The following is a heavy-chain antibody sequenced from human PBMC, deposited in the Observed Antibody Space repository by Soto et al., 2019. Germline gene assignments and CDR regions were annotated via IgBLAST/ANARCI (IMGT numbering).Heavy chain of an antibody. Sequence: PSETLSLTCTVSGGSISSSSYYWGWIRQPPGKGLEWIGSIYYSGSTYYNPSLKSRVTISVDTSKNQFSLKLSSVTAADTAVYYCARHKRTPIVLVPGSFDYWGQGTLVTVSS. CDR2: IYYSGST. CDR3: ARHKRTPIVLVPGSFDY. CDR1: GGSISSSSYY. J-gene: IGHJ4*02. D-gene: IGHD2-2*01. V-gene: IGHV4-39*01.